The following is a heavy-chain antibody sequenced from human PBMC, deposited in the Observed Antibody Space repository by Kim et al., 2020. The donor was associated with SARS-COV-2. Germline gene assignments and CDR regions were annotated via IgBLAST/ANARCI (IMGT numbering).Heavy chain of an antibody. CDR3: AREGLRGPDRPDIVAYDAFDL. CDR2: ISSSSSYI. Sequence: GGSLRLSCAASGFTFSSYSMNWVRQAPGKGLEWVSSISSSSSYIYYADSVKGRFTISRDNAKNSLYLQMNSLRAEDTAVYYCAREGLRGPDRPDIVAYDAFDLWGQETMVTVSS. CDR1: GFTFSSYS. J-gene: IGHJ3*01. D-gene: IGHD5-12*01. V-gene: IGHV3-21*01.